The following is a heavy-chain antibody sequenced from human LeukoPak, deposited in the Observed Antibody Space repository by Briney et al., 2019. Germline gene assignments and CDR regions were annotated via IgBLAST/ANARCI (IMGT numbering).Heavy chain of an antibody. Sequence: SETLSLTCTVSGGSISSYYWSWIRQPPGKGLEWIGYIYYSGSTNYNPSLKSRVTISVDTSKNQFSLKLGSVTAADTAVYYCARLNPRTGDAFDIRGQGTMVTVSS. V-gene: IGHV4-59*01. D-gene: IGHD3-10*01. CDR1: GGSISSYY. CDR2: IYYSGST. J-gene: IGHJ3*02. CDR3: ARLNPRTGDAFDI.